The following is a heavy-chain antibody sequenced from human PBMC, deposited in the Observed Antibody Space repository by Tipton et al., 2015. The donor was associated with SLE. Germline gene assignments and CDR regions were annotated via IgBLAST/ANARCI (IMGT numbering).Heavy chain of an antibody. CDR2: IYYGGST. J-gene: IGHJ4*02. V-gene: IGHV4-39*07. CDR1: GGSISSSSYY. Sequence: TLSLTCTVSGGSISSSSYYWGWIRQPPGKGLEWIGSIYYGGSTYYNPSLKSRVTISVDTSKNQFSLKLSSVTAADTAVYYCAGVNYGYYYFDYWGQGTLVTVSS. D-gene: IGHD3-10*01. CDR3: AGVNYGYYYFDY.